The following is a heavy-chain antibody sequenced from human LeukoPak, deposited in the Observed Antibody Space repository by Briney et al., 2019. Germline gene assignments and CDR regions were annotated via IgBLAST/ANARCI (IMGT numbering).Heavy chain of an antibody. V-gene: IGHV3-7*01. Sequence: GGSLRLSCAGSGFTFSDSWMGWVRQAPGKGLEWVANVQHIGGETYYVDSVKGRFTISRDNAKNSVYLQMNSLGADDTAVYYCATYSILNAREFRYWGQGTLVTVTS. D-gene: IGHD4-11*01. CDR1: GFTFSDSW. J-gene: IGHJ1*01. CDR2: VQHIGGET. CDR3: ATYSILNAREFRY.